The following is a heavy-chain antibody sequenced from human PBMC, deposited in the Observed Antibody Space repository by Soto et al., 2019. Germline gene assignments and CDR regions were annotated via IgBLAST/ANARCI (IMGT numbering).Heavy chain of an antibody. CDR1: GFTFSSYG. CDR3: AKGGDDILTAI. D-gene: IGHD3-9*01. Sequence: QVQLVESGGGVVQPGRSLRLSCAASGFTFSSYGMHWVRQAPGKGLEWVAVISYDGSNKYYADSVKGRFTISRDNSKNTLYLQMNSLGAEDTAVYYCAKGGDDILTAIWGQGTLVTVSS. CDR2: ISYDGSNK. J-gene: IGHJ4*02. V-gene: IGHV3-30*18.